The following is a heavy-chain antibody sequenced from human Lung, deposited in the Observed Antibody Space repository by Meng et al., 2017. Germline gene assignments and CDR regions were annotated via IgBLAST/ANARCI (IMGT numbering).Heavy chain of an antibody. J-gene: IGHJ4*02. V-gene: IGHV1-2*06. Sequence: QVQLWQSWGEVKKPRASARVSGKPSGYNFPDYWLHWVRRAPGQGLEWMGRIDPKSGDTHYAQRFQGRVTMTGDTSISTAYMELSGLRSDDTAMYYCARDEDISAAGKLFGDYWGQGTLVTVSS. D-gene: IGHD6-13*01. CDR3: ARDEDISAAGKLFGDY. CDR2: IDPKSGDT. CDR1: GYNFPDYW.